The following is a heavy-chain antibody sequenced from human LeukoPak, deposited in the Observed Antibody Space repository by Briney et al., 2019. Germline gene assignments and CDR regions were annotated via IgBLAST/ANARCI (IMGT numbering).Heavy chain of an antibody. CDR3: AVNYYDSSAPFDY. V-gene: IGHV1-2*02. D-gene: IGHD3-22*01. CDR2: INPNSGGT. CDR1: GYTFTSYG. Sequence: ASVKVSCKASGYTFTSYGISWVRQAPGQGLEWMGWINPNSGGTNYAQKFQGRVTMTRDTSISTAYMELSRLRSDDTAVYYCAVNYYDSSAPFDYWGQEPWSPSPQ. J-gene: IGHJ4*01.